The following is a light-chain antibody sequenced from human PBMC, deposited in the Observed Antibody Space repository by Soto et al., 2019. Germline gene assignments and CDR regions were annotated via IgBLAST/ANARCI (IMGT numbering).Light chain of an antibody. CDR2: DAS. CDR3: QQRSNWPLLS. CDR1: QDIRSD. V-gene: IGKV3D-11*01. J-gene: IGKJ4*01. Sequence: ENVLTQSQDTLSLCPGERVTLSCRASQDIRSDLAWYQQKPGQAPRLLIFDASSRATGIPDRFSGSGFGTDFTLTISSLEPEDFAVYYCQQRSNWPLLSFGGGTKVDI.